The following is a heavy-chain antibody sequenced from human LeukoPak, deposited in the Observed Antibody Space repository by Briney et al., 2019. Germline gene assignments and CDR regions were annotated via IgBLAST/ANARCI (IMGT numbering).Heavy chain of an antibody. D-gene: IGHD6-19*01. CDR1: GYSFTSYC. CDR3: ARHSSGWPYLDY. CDR2: IDHSDSYT. V-gene: IGHV5-10-1*01. Sequence: GESLKISCKGSGYSFTSYCIRWVRQMPGKGLEWMGRIDHSDSYTSYSPSFQGHVTISADKAISTAYLQWSSLKASDTAMYYCARHSSGWPYLDYWGQGTLVTVSS. J-gene: IGHJ4*02.